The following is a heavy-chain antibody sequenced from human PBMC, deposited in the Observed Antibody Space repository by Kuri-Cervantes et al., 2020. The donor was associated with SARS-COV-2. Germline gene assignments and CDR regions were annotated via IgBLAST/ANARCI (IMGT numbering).Heavy chain of an antibody. CDR2: IYYSGST. Sequence: SETLSLTCPVSGGSISSYYWSWIRQPPGKGLEWIGYIYYSGSTYYNPSLKSRVTISVDTSKNQFSLKLSSVTAADTAVYYCARRTVGHFDLWGRGTLVTVSS. CDR1: GGSISSYY. CDR3: ARRTVGHFDL. J-gene: IGHJ2*01. D-gene: IGHD3-16*01. V-gene: IGHV4-59*08.